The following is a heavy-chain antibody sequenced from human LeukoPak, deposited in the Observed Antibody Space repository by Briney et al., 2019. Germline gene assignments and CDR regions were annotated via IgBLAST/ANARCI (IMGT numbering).Heavy chain of an antibody. V-gene: IGHV3-7*03. Sequence: GGSLRLSCAASGFTFSSYAMSWARQAPGKGLEWVANVNRDGSETYYLDSVKGRFTISKDNAKNSLYLQMNSLRAEDTALYHCARNNGMDVWGQGTTVIVSS. J-gene: IGHJ6*02. CDR2: VNRDGSET. CDR1: GFTFSSYA. CDR3: ARNNGMDV.